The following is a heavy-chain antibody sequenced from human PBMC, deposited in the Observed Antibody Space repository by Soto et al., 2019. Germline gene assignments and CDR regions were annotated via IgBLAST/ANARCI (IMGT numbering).Heavy chain of an antibody. CDR1: GFTFSNYW. V-gene: IGHV3-74*01. D-gene: IGHD3-16*01. CDR3: ARGPGGFSPYGMDV. J-gene: IGHJ6*02. CDR2: MSSDGSIT. Sequence: EVQLVESGGGLIQPGGSLRLSCAASGFTFSNYWMHWVRQAPGKGLMWVSRMSSDGSITSYADSVKGRFTISRDNAKDTLYLQMNSLRAEDTAVYYCARGPGGFSPYGMDVWGQGTTVSVSS.